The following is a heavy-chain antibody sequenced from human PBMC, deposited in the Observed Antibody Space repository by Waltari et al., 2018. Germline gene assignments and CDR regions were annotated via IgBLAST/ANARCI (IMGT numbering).Heavy chain of an antibody. D-gene: IGHD6-6*01. Sequence: QVQLQQWGAGLLKPSETLSLTCAVYGGSFRGYYWSWIRLPPGKGLEWIGEINHSGSTNYNPSLKSRVTISVDTSKNQFSLKLSSVTAADTAVYYCARGRGIAARKYNWFDPWGQGTLVTVSS. V-gene: IGHV4-34*01. CDR1: GGSFRGYY. CDR3: ARGRGIAARKYNWFDP. CDR2: INHSGST. J-gene: IGHJ5*02.